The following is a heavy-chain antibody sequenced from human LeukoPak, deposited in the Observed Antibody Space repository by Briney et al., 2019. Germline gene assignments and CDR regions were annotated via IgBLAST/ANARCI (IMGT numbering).Heavy chain of an antibody. V-gene: IGHV1-8*01. D-gene: IGHD3-22*01. Sequence: ASVKVSCKASGYTFTSYDINWVRQATGQGLEWMGWMNPNSGNTGYAQKFQGRVTMTRNTSISTAYMELSSLRSEDTAVYYCATYYDSSGYYTSGDAFDIWGQGTMVTVSS. CDR1: GYTFTSYD. CDR3: ATYYDSSGYYTSGDAFDI. CDR2: MNPNSGNT. J-gene: IGHJ3*02.